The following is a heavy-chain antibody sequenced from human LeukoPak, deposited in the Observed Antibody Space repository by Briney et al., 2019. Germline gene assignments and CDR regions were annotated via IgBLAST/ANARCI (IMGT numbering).Heavy chain of an antibody. CDR1: GFTFSSYA. CDR2: ISYDGSNK. J-gene: IGHJ4*02. Sequence: GGSLRLSCAASGFTFSSYAMHWVRQAPGKGLEWVAVISYDGSNKYYADSVKGRFTISRDNSKNTLYLQMNSLRAEDTAVYYCAMGCSSTSCYASRFVDYWGQGTLVTVSS. D-gene: IGHD2-2*01. V-gene: IGHV3-30*04. CDR3: AMGCSSTSCYASRFVDY.